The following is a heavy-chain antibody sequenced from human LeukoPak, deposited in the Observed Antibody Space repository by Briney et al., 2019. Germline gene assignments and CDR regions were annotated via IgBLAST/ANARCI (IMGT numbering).Heavy chain of an antibody. J-gene: IGHJ3*02. V-gene: IGHV1-46*01. CDR2: INPSGGST. Sequence: GASVKVSCKASGYTFTSYYMHWVRQAPGQGLEWMGTINPSGGSTSYAQKFQGRVTMTRDTSTSTVYMELSSLRSEDTAVYYCTRASYYDSSGYPSYAFDIWGQGTMVTVSS. CDR1: GYTFTSYY. D-gene: IGHD3-22*01. CDR3: TRASYYDSSGYPSYAFDI.